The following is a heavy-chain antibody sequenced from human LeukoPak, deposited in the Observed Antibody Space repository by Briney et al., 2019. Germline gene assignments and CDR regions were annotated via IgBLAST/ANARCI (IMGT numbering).Heavy chain of an antibody. Sequence: SETLSLTCAVYGGSFSGYYWSWIRQPPGKGLEWIGEINHSGSTNYNPSLKSRVTISVDTSKNQFSLKLSSVTAADTAVYYCARDREGSSAGDFDYWGQGTLVTVSS. CDR3: ARDREGSSAGDFDY. CDR2: INHSGST. D-gene: IGHD3-10*01. V-gene: IGHV4-34*01. CDR1: GGSFSGYY. J-gene: IGHJ4*02.